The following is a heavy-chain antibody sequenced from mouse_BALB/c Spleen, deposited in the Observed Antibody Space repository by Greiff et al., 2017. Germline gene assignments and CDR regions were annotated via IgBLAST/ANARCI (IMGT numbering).Heavy chain of an antibody. CDR3: TGNYDPWFAY. D-gene: IGHD2-4*01. J-gene: IGHJ3*01. CDR1: GFTFSSYW. CDR2: IRLKSDNYAT. Sequence: EVQLQQSGGGLVQPGGSMKLSCVASGFTFSSYWMSWVRQSPEKGLEWVAEIRLKSDNYATHYAESVKGKFTISRDDSKSRLYLQMNSLRAEDTGIYYSTGNYDPWFAYWGQGTLVTVSA. V-gene: IGHV6-3*01.